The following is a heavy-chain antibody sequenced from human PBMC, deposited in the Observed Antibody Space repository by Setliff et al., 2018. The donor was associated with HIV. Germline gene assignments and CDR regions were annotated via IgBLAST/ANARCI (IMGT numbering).Heavy chain of an antibody. J-gene: IGHJ6*03. CDR3: ARDLDGLYYMDV. CDR1: GFTFSSYE. D-gene: IGHD3-3*01. V-gene: IGHV3-48*03. CDR2: ISSSGSTI. Sequence: GGSLRLSCAASGFTFSSYEMNWVRQAPGKGLEWLSYISSSGSTIYYADSVKGRFTVSRDNAENSVYPQMNSLRVDDTAVYYCARDLDGLYYMDVWGKGTTVTVSS.